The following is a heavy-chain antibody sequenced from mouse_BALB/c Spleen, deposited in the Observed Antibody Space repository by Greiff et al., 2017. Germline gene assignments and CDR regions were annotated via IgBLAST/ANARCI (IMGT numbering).Heavy chain of an antibody. J-gene: IGHJ3*01. D-gene: IGHD2-3*01. CDR1: GYTFTDYN. CDR2: IYPYNGGT. Sequence: VQLQQSGPELVKPGASVKISCKASGYTFTDYNMHWVKQSHGKSLEWIGYIYPYNGGTGYNQKFKSKATLTVDNSSSTAYMELRSLTSEDSAVYYCARPLYDGYFAYWGQGTLVTVSA. V-gene: IGHV1S29*02. CDR3: ARPLYDGYFAY.